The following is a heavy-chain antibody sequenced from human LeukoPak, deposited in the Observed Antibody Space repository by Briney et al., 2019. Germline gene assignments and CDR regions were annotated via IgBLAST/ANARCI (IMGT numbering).Heavy chain of an antibody. CDR2: IWYDGRNK. Sequence: GRSLRLSGAASGFTFSSYGMHWVRQAPGKGLEWVAVIWYDGRNKYYADSVKGRFTISRDNSKNTLYLQMNSLRAEDTAVYYCVRGNYDRSGYLDYWGQGTLVTVSS. D-gene: IGHD3-22*01. CDR1: GFTFSSYG. J-gene: IGHJ4*02. CDR3: VRGNYDRSGYLDY. V-gene: IGHV3-33*01.